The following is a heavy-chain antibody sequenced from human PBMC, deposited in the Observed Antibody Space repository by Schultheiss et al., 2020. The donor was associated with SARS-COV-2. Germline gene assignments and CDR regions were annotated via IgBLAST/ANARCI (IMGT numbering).Heavy chain of an antibody. Sequence: SETLSLTCAVSGGSISSGYHWGWIRQPPGKGLEWIGYIYYSGSTNYNPSLKSRVTISVDTSKNQFSLQLNSVTPEDTAVYYCARGVLKQWLGRNGYFDYWGQGTLVTVSS. CDR1: GGSISSGYH. D-gene: IGHD6-19*01. CDR2: IYYSGST. V-gene: IGHV4-61*05. J-gene: IGHJ4*02. CDR3: ARGVLKQWLGRNGYFDY.